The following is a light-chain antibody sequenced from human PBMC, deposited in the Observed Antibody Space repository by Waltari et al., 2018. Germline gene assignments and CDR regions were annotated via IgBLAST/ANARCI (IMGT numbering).Light chain of an antibody. V-gene: IGKV1-33*01. CDR2: DAS. CDR1: QDINNY. J-gene: IGKJ4*01. CDR3: QQYEDLPFT. Sequence: DIQLTQSPSSLSASVGDRVNITCQASQDINNYLNWYQQKPGKAPKLLIYDASNLETGVTSRFSGSGSGTYFTFTISSLQPEDIATFYCQQYEDLPFTFGGGTKVDIK.